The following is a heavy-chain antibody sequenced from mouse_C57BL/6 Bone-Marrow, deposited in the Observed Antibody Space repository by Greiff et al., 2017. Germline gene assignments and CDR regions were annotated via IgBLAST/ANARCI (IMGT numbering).Heavy chain of an antibody. D-gene: IGHD2-2*01. J-gene: IGHJ2*01. CDR2: IGPNSGGT. Sequence: QVQLQQPGAELVKPGASVKLSCKASGYTFTSYWMHWVKQRPGRGLEWIGRIGPNSGGTKYNEKFKSKATLTVDKPSSTAYMQLSSLTSEDSAVYYCARLAMVTYYFDYWGQGTTLTVSS. CDR1: GYTFTSYW. CDR3: ARLAMVTYYFDY. V-gene: IGHV1-72*01.